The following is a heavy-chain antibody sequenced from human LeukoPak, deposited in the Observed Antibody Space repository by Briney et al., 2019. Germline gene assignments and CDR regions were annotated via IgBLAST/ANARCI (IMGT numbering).Heavy chain of an antibody. CDR1: GGTFSSYA. J-gene: IGHJ4*02. Sequence: ASVKVSCKASGGTFSSYAISWVRQAPGQGLEWMGGIIPIFGTANYAQKFQGRVTIATDESTSTAYMELSSLRSEDTAVYYCARDRGYSYGRFDYWGQGTLVTVSS. CDR2: IIPIFGTA. V-gene: IGHV1-69*05. D-gene: IGHD5-18*01. CDR3: ARDRGYSYGRFDY.